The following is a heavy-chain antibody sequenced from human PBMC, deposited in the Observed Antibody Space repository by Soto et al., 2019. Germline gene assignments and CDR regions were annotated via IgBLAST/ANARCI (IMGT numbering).Heavy chain of an antibody. Sequence: QVQLVQSGAEVKKPGSSVKVSCKASGGTFSSYAISWVRQAPGQGLEWMGGIIPIFGTANYAQKFQGRVKSTADESTSTGYVELSSPRYEDTAGYYCARGQRAAASYYYYGMDVWGQGTTVTVSS. CDR3: ARGQRAAASYYYYGMDV. V-gene: IGHV1-69*12. J-gene: IGHJ6*02. CDR2: IIPIFGTA. D-gene: IGHD6-13*01. CDR1: GGTFSSYA.